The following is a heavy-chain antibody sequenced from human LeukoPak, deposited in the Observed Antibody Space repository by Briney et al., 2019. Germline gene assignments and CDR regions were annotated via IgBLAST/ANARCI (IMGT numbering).Heavy chain of an antibody. CDR1: GFTFSSYS. D-gene: IGHD3-22*01. CDR2: ISSSSSYI. J-gene: IGHJ4*02. CDR3: TTELYYDSSGSYCIDY. Sequence: GGSLRLSCAASGFTFSSYSMNWVRQAPGKGLEWVSSISSSSSYIYYADSVKGRFTISRDNAKNSLYLQMNSLRAEDTAVYYYTTELYYDSSGSYCIDYWGQGTLVTVSS. V-gene: IGHV3-21*03.